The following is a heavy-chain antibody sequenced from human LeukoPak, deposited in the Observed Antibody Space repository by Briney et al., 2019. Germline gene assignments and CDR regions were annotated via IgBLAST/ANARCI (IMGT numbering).Heavy chain of an antibody. CDR3: ARDLPMIVMTFDY. CDR1: GFTFSDYY. CDR2: ISSSGSTI. J-gene: IGHJ4*02. V-gene: IGHV3-11*01. Sequence: GGSLRLSCAASGFTFSDYYMSWIRQAPGKGLEWVSYISSSGSTIYYADSVKGRFTISRDNAKNSLYLQMNSLRAEDTAVYYCARDLPMIVMTFDYWGQGTLVTVSS. D-gene: IGHD3-22*01.